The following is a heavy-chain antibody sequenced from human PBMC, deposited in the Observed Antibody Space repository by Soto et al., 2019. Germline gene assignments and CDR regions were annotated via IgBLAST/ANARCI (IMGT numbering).Heavy chain of an antibody. J-gene: IGHJ4*02. Sequence: EVQLLESGGGLVQPGGSLRLSCAASGFTFNTYAMNWVRQAPGKGLEWVSAISGSGGSTYYADSVKGRFTISRDNSKNTRYLKMNSLRAEDTAVYYGAKGATSSWYGGQFDCWGQGTQVTVSS. CDR2: ISGSGGST. D-gene: IGHD6-13*01. V-gene: IGHV3-23*01. CDR1: GFTFNTYA. CDR3: AKGATSSWYGGQFDC.